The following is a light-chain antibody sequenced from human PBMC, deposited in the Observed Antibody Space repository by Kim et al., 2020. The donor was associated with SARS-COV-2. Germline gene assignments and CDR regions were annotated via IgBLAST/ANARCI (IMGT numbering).Light chain of an antibody. J-gene: IGLJ2*01. CDR2: DVS. CDR3: SSYTSSSTLV. Sequence: QSALTQPASVSGSPGQSITIPCTGTSSDVGGYNYVSWYQQQPGKAPKLMIYDVSNRPSGVSNRFSGSKSGNTASLIVSGLQAEDEADYYCSSYTSSSTLVFGGGTKVTVL. CDR1: SSDVGGYNY. V-gene: IGLV2-14*03.